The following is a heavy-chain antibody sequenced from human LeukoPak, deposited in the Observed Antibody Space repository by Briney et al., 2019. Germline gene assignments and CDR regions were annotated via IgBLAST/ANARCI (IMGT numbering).Heavy chain of an antibody. J-gene: IGHJ3*02. CDR3: ARRVAVARRDAFDI. V-gene: IGHV1-18*01. D-gene: IGHD6-19*01. CDR1: GYTFTSYG. Sequence: EASLKVSCKASGYTFTSYGISWVRQAPGQGLEWMGWINAYNGNTHYAQKVQSRVTMTTDTSTSTAYMELRSLRSDDTAVYYCARRVAVARRDAFDIWGQGTMVTVSS. CDR2: INAYNGNT.